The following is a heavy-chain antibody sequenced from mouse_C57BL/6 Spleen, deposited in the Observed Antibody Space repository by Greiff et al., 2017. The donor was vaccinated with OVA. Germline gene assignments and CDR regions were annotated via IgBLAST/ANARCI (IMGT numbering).Heavy chain of an antibody. D-gene: IGHD2-1*01. Sequence: EVKLVESGGGLVKPGGSLKLSCAASGFTFSSYAMSWVRQTPEKRLEWVATISDGGSYTYYPDNVKGRFTISRDNAKNNLYLQMSHLKSEDTAMYYCARDLGNSCAYWGQGTLVTVSA. CDR1: GFTFSSYA. CDR2: ISDGGSYT. CDR3: ARDLGNSCAY. J-gene: IGHJ3*01. V-gene: IGHV5-4*01.